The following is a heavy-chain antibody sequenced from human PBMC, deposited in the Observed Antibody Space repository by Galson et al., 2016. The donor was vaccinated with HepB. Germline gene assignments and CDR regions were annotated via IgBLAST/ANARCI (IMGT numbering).Heavy chain of an antibody. CDR3: VRESPGVSSYGSVDY. V-gene: IGHV3-48*03. D-gene: IGHD5-18*01. CDR2: IDSGSTTI. CDR1: GFTFSGYN. Sequence: SLRLSCATSGFTFSGYNMNWVRQAPGRRLEWVSYIDSGSTTIFYADSVKGRFTISRDNAKNSLYLQMNSLRAEDTALYYCVRESPGVSSYGSVDYWGQGTLVTVPS. J-gene: IGHJ4*02.